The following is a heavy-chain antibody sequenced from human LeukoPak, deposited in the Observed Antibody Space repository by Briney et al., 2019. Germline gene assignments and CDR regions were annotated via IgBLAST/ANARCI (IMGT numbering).Heavy chain of an antibody. CDR1: GYTFTGYY. V-gene: IGHV1-2*02. D-gene: IGHD5-12*01. J-gene: IGHJ3*02. CDR3: AREKQGYGDAFDI. Sequence: ASVKVSCKASGYTFTGYYMHWVRQAPGQGLEWMGWINPNSGGTNYAQKFQGRVTMTRDTSISTAYMELSRLRSEDTAVYYCAREKQGYGDAFDIWGQGTMVTVSS. CDR2: INPNSGGT.